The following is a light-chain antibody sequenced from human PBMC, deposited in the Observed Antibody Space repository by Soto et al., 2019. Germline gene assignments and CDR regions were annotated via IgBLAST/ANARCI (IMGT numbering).Light chain of an antibody. J-gene: IGLJ3*02. V-gene: IGLV1-47*01. CDR3: AAWADSLRAWV. Sequence: QSVLTQPPSASGTPGQTVTISCSGGWYNIGKNLGYWYQQFPGTAPKLLIYMTNQRPSGVPDRFSGSKSGSSASLAVSGLRSEDEAVYYCAAWADSLRAWVFGGGTKLTVL. CDR2: MTN. CDR1: WYNIGKNL.